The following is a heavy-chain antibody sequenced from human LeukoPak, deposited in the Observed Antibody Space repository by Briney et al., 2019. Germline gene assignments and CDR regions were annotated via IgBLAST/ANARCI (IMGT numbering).Heavy chain of an antibody. V-gene: IGHV4-34*01. D-gene: IGHD4-23*01. CDR3: ARHRRNYDGQLSWFDP. Sequence: SETLSLTCAVYGGSFSGYYWSWIRQPPGKGLEWIGEINHSGSTNYNPSLKSRVTISVDTSKNQFSLKLSSVTAADTAVYYCARHRRNYDGQLSWFDPWGQGTLVTVSS. J-gene: IGHJ5*02. CDR1: GGSFSGYY. CDR2: INHSGST.